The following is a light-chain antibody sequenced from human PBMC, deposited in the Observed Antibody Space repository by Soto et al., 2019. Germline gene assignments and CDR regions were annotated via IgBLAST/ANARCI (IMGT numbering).Light chain of an antibody. Sequence: DVVMSQSPLSLPVTLGQPASISCRSSQSLVYSNGNTYLNWFQQRPGQSPRRLIYKVSERDSGVPDRFSCSGSGTDFTLKISRVEAEDVAVYYCQQYGSSPQTFGQGTKVDIK. J-gene: IGKJ1*01. V-gene: IGKV2-30*01. CDR1: QSLVYSNGNTY. CDR2: KVS. CDR3: QQYGSSPQT.